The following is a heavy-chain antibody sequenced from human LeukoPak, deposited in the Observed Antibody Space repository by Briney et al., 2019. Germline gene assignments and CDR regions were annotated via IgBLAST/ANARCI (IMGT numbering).Heavy chain of an antibody. CDR3: ANSVAGLGDY. V-gene: IGHV3-23*01. J-gene: IGHJ4*02. CDR2: ISGSGGST. D-gene: IGHD6-19*01. CDR1: GFTFSSYV. Sequence: GGSLRLSCAASGFTFSSYVMSWVRQAPGKGLEWVSAISGSGGSTYYADSVKGRFTISRDNSKNTLYLQMNSLRAEGTAVYYCANSVAGLGDYWGQGTLVTVSS.